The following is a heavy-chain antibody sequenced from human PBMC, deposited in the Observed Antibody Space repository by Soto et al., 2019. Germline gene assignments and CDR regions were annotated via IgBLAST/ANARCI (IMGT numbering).Heavy chain of an antibody. CDR3: ARDSRSPYDILPGPGDY. J-gene: IGHJ4*02. Sequence: GGSLRLSCAASGFTFSSYSMNWVRQAPGRGLEWVSSISSSSSYIYYADSVKGRFTISRDNAKNSLYLQMNSLRAEDTAVYYCARDSRSPYDILPGPGDYSGQRTLVTVSS. CDR1: GFTFSSYS. CDR2: ISSSSSYI. V-gene: IGHV3-21*01. D-gene: IGHD3-9*01.